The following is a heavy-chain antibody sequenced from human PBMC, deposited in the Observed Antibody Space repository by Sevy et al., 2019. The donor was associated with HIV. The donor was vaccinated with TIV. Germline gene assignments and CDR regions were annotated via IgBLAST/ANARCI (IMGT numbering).Heavy chain of an antibody. CDR1: GLTVSNAW. J-gene: IGHJ5*02. D-gene: IGHD1-20*01. CDR2: IQSKSDGGTR. CDR3: AAGLGISDFDA. Sequence: GGSLRLSCAASGLTVSNAWMNWVRQAPGKGLEWVGRIQSKSDGGTRDLAAPVKGRVSISRDASRNTVSLEISSLKIEDTGMYYCAAGLGISDFDAWGQGTLVTVSS. V-gene: IGHV3-15*01.